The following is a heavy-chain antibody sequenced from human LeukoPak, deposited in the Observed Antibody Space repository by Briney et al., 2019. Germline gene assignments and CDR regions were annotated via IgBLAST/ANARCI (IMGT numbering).Heavy chain of an antibody. D-gene: IGHD3-22*01. V-gene: IGHV3-23*01. CDR3: ARGYSFDY. Sequence: GGSLRLSCVVSGFTFSDYAMTWVRQAPGKGVEWVSGIGAKGTFYADSVKGRFTISRDNSRSTLYLQMNSLRAEDTAVYYCARGYSFDYCGQGTLVTVSS. CDR1: GFTFSDYA. J-gene: IGHJ4*02. CDR2: IGAKGT.